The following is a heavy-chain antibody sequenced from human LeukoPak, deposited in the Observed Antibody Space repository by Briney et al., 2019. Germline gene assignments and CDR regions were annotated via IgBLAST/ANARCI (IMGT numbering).Heavy chain of an antibody. CDR3: AYSGYDGDDAFDI. Sequence: SVKVSCKASGGTFSSYAISWVRQAPGQGLEWMGGIIPIFGTANYAQKFQGRVTITADESTSTAYVELSSLRSEDTAVYYCAYSGYDGDDAFDIWGQGTMVTVSS. D-gene: IGHD5-12*01. CDR1: GGTFSSYA. J-gene: IGHJ3*02. CDR2: IIPIFGTA. V-gene: IGHV1-69*01.